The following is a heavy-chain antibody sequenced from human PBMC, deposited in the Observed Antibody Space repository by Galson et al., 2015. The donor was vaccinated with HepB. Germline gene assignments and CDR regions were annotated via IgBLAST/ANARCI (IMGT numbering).Heavy chain of an antibody. CDR2: ISSSSSYI. CDR3: ARDGGGPHPADY. J-gene: IGHJ4*02. Sequence: SLRLSCAASGLTFSSYSMNWVRQAPGKGLEWVSSISSSSSYIYSADSVKGRFTISRDNAKNSLCLQMNSLRAEDTAVYYCARDGGGPHPADYWGQGTLVTVSS. CDR1: GLTFSSYS. D-gene: IGHD2-15*01. V-gene: IGHV3-21*01.